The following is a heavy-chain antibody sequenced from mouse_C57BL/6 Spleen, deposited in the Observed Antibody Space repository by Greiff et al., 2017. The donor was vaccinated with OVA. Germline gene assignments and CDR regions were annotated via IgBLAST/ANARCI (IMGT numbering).Heavy chain of an antibody. J-gene: IGHJ2*01. D-gene: IGHD1-3*01. CDR3: ARGEGKALDY. Sequence: QVQLQQPGAELVRPGSSVKLSCKASGYTFTSYWMHWVKQRPIQGLEWIGNIDPSDSETHYNQKFKDKATLTVDKSSSTAYMQLSSLTSEDSAVYYGARGEGKALDYWGQGTTLTVSS. CDR1: GYTFTSYW. CDR2: IDPSDSET. V-gene: IGHV1-52*01.